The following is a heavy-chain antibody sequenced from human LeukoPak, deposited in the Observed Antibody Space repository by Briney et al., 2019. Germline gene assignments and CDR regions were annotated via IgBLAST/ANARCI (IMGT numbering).Heavy chain of an antibody. J-gene: IGHJ4*02. Sequence: GNSLRLSCAASGFSFSSYNMHWIRRAPGKGLEWVAFIWSDGSSQNYADSVKGRFTISRDNSKNTLYLQISTLRVEDTAVYYCAAGNWGPESWGQGTLVPVSS. D-gene: IGHD7-27*01. V-gene: IGHV3-33*03. CDR2: IWSDGSSQ. CDR1: GFSFSSYN. CDR3: AAGNWGPES.